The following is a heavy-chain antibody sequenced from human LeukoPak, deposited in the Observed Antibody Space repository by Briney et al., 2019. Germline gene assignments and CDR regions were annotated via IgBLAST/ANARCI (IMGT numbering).Heavy chain of an antibody. CDR1: GFTFSSYA. J-gene: IGHJ3*01. D-gene: IGHD2-15*01. V-gene: IGHV3-30*04. CDR3: ARRIIRAEAYDAFDP. CDR2: ITFDGNSK. Sequence: GGSLRLSCAASGFTFSSYAFHWVRQAPGKGLEWVAVITFDGNSKNYAESVKGRFTISRDNSKKTLYLQLNTLRVDDTAIYYCARRIIRAEAYDAFDPWGQGTLVTVSS.